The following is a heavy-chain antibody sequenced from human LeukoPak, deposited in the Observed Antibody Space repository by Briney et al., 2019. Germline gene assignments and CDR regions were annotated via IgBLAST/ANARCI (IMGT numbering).Heavy chain of an antibody. CDR2: VSHSGSA. CDR3: VRSVVVDSRSWFDP. D-gene: IGHD2-21*01. J-gene: IGHJ5*02. V-gene: IGHV4-39*07. CDR1: GDSISNTDYY. Sequence: PSETLSLTCSVSGDSISNTDYYWGFIRQPPGKGLECIGSVSHSGSAYHKPSLKSRVTIFLDTSKNQVSLRLRFLTAADTAVYYCVRSVVVDSRSWFDPWGQGTLVTVSS.